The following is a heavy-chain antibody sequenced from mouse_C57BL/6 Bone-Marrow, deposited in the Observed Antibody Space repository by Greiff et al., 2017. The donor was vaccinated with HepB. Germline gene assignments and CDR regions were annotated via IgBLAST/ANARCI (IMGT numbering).Heavy chain of an antibody. J-gene: IGHJ3*01. CDR3: AREHGSSLAWFAY. V-gene: IGHV1-18*01. CDR2: INPNNGGT. Sequence: EVKLMESGPELVKPGASVKIPCKASGYTFTDYNMDWVKQSHGKSLEWIGDINPNNGGTIYNQKFKGKATLTVDKSSSTAYMELRSLTSEDTAVYYCAREHGSSLAWFAYWGQGTLVTVSA. CDR1: GYTFTDYN. D-gene: IGHD1-1*01.